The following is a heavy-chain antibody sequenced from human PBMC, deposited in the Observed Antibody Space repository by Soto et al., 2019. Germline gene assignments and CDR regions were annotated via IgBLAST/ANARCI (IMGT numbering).Heavy chain of an antibody. CDR3: ARTRVGIAAVAASWYFDY. Sequence: ASVKVSCKASGYTFTSYYMHWVRQAPGQGLEWMGIINPSGGSTSYAQKFQGRVTMTRDTSTSTVYMELSSLRSEDTAVYYCARTRVGIAAVAASWYFDYWGQGTLVNVS. V-gene: IGHV1-46*01. CDR1: GYTFTSYY. J-gene: IGHJ4*02. D-gene: IGHD6-19*01. CDR2: INPSGGST.